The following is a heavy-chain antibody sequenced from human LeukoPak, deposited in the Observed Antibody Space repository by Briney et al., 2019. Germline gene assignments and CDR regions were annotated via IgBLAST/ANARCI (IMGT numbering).Heavy chain of an antibody. CDR3: ARDPVATILDY. V-gene: IGHV4-34*01. J-gene: IGHJ4*02. Sequence: PSETLSLTCAVYGGSFSGYYWSWIRQPPGKGLEWIGEINHSGSTNYNPSLKSRVTISVDTSKNQFSLKLSSVTAADTAVYYCARDPVATILDYWGQGTLVTVSS. D-gene: IGHD5-12*01. CDR1: GGSFSGYY. CDR2: INHSGST.